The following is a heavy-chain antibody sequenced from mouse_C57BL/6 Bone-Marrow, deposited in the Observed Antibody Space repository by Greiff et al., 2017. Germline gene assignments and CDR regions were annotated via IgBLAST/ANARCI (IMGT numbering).Heavy chain of an antibody. V-gene: IGHV7-3*01. CDR1: GFTFTDYY. CDR3: ASWTVVNMDY. J-gene: IGHJ4*01. CDR2: IRNKANGYTT. Sequence: EVMLVESGGGLVQPGGSLSLSCAASGFTFTDYYMSWVRQPPGKALEWLGFIRNKANGYTTEYSASVKGRFTISRDNSQSILYLQMNALRAEDSATYYCASWTVVNMDYWGQGTSVTVSS. D-gene: IGHD1-1*01.